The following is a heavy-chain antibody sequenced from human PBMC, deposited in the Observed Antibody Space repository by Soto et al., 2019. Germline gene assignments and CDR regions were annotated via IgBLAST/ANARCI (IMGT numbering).Heavy chain of an antibody. CDR2: IVVGSGNT. J-gene: IGHJ6*02. CDR1: GFTFTSSA. CDR3: AASNYPNYYYYGMDV. D-gene: IGHD4-4*01. Sequence: VASVKVSCKASGFTFTSSAVQWVRQARGQRLEWIGWIVVGSGNTNYAQKFQERVTITRDMSTSTAYMELSSLRSEDTAVYYCAASNYPNYYYYGMDVWGQGTTVTVS. V-gene: IGHV1-58*01.